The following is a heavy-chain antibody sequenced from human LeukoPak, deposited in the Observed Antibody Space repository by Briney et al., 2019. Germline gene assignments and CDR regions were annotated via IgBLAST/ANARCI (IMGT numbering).Heavy chain of an antibody. Sequence: PGGSLRLSCAASGFTFSSYSMNWVRQAPGKGLEWVSYISSSSSTIYYADSVKGRFTISRDNAKNSLYLQMNSLRAEDTALYYCAKDITILGYCSSTSCYSQGFDYWGQGTLVTVSS. J-gene: IGHJ4*02. CDR3: AKDITILGYCSSTSCYSQGFDY. CDR1: GFTFSSYS. D-gene: IGHD2-2*02. CDR2: ISSSSSTI. V-gene: IGHV3-48*04.